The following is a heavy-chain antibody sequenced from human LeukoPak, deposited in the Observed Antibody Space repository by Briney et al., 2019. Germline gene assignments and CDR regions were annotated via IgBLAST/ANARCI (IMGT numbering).Heavy chain of an antibody. D-gene: IGHD3-22*01. CDR3: AKDYYETSGYFDS. Sequence: GGSLRLSCAAYGLTFIIYSMHWVRQAPGKGLGWVGFIGGRGNSIFYADSVKGRFPISRDNSKNTVDLQMSSLRAEDTAIYYRAKDYYETSGYFDSWGQGSLVSVSS. CDR1: GLTFIIYS. V-gene: IGHV3-23*01. J-gene: IGHJ4*02. CDR2: IGGRGNSI.